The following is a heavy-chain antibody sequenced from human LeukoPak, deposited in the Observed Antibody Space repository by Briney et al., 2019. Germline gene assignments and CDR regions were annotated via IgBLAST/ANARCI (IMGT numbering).Heavy chain of an antibody. CDR3: ARIGGITYFDY. Sequence: PSETLSLTCSVSGGYIGSYFWTWIRQPAGKELEWIGRFYTSGSPNYNPSLQSRVTISVDTSKNQFSLRLSSMSPADTAVYYCARIGGITYFDYWGQGTVVTVSP. V-gene: IGHV4-4*07. D-gene: IGHD3-16*01. CDR1: GGYIGSYF. J-gene: IGHJ4*02. CDR2: FYTSGSP.